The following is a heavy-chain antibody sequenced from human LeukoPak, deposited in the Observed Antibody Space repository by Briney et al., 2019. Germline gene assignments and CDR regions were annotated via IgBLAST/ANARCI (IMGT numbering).Heavy chain of an antibody. D-gene: IGHD3-10*01. V-gene: IGHV4-59*01. CDR2: IYYTGSS. J-gene: IGHJ4*02. CDR1: GDSISSYY. CDR3: ARGLTMLDY. Sequence: SETLSLTCTVSGDSISSYYWSWIRQPPGKGLEWIGYIYYTGSSNYSPSLKSRVTISIDTSKNHFSLRLSSVTAADTAVYYCARGLTMLDYWGQGSLVTVSS.